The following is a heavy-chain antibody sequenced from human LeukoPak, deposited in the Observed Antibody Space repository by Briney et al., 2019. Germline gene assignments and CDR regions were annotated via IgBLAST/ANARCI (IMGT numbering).Heavy chain of an antibody. CDR1: GYAFTSYG. CDR2: ISAYNGNT. Sequence: ASVKVSCKASGYAFTSYGISWVRQAPGQGLEWMGWISAYNGNTNYAQKLQGRVTMTTDTSTSTAYMELRSLRSDDTAVYYCARDLKRLTSGWITAAAGDYWGQGTLVTVSS. D-gene: IGHD6-19*01. J-gene: IGHJ4*02. CDR3: ARDLKRLTSGWITAAAGDY. V-gene: IGHV1-18*01.